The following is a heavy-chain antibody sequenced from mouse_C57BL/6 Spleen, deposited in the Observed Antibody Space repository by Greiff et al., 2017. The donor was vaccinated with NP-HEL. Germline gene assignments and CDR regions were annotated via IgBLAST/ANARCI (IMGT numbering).Heavy chain of an antibody. CDR2: IDPSDSYT. Sequence: QVQLQQPGAELVKPGASVKLSCKASGYTFTSYWMQWVKQRPGQGLEWIGEIDPSDSYTNSNQKLKGKAPLTVDTSTSTTYMQRSSLTSEDSAVYYCARSGGYSNYEAYWGQGTLVTVSA. J-gene: IGHJ3*01. D-gene: IGHD2-5*01. V-gene: IGHV1-50*01. CDR1: GYTFTSYW. CDR3: ARSGGYSNYEAY.